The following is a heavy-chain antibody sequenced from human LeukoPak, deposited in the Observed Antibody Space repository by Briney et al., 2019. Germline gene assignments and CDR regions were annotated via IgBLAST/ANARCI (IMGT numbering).Heavy chain of an antibody. Sequence: GGPLRLSCAASGFTFSIHSMIWVRQAPGKGLEWVSSISSSSSYIYYADSVKGRFTISRKNAKNPLYLQMNTLRAEDTAVYYCPRDDSSGPYAFDIWGQGTIVTVSS. D-gene: IGHD3-22*01. CDR3: PRDDSSGPYAFDI. V-gene: IGHV3-21*01. CDR2: ISSSSSYI. CDR1: GFTFSIHS. J-gene: IGHJ3*02.